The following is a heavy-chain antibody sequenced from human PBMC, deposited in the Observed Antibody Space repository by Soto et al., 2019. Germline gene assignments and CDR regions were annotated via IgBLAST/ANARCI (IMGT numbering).Heavy chain of an antibody. Sequence: QVQLVQSGAAMKKPGASVKVSCKASGYTFTSYDINWVRQATGQGLEWMGWINPNTGYTDYAQKFPGRVTLTGNTSITTAYMELSSLRSEDTAVYYCVRGRVMITFGVVIVIDYWGQGSPVTVSS. CDR1: GYTFTSYD. D-gene: IGHD3-16*02. CDR3: VRGRVMITFGVVIVIDY. CDR2: INPNTGYT. J-gene: IGHJ4*02. V-gene: IGHV1-8*01.